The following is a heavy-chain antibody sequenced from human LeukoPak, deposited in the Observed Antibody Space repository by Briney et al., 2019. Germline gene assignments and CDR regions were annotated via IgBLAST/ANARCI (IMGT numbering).Heavy chain of an antibody. J-gene: IGHJ4*02. CDR1: GFTFSSYA. V-gene: IGHV3-23*01. D-gene: IGHD2-21*02. Sequence: PGGSLRLSCAASGFTFSSYAMSWVRQAPGKGLEWVSAISGSGGSTYYADSVKGRFTISRDNSKNTLYLQMNSLRAEDTAVYYCATVSGGGDTPNDYWGQGTLVTVSS. CDR3: ATVSGGGDTPNDY. CDR2: ISGSGGST.